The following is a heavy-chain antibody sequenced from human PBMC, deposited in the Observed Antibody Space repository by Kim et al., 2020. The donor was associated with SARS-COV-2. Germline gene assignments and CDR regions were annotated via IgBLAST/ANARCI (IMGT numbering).Heavy chain of an antibody. Sequence: GGSLRLSCAASGFTFDDYAMHWVRQAPGKGLEWVSGISWNSGSIGYADSVKGRFTISRDNAKNSLYLQMNSLRAEDTALYYCAKDIVPAAKTGSSPNYYYGMDVWGQGTTVTVSS. CDR1: GFTFDDYA. CDR2: ISWNSGSI. V-gene: IGHV3-9*01. D-gene: IGHD2-2*01. CDR3: AKDIVPAAKTGSSPNYYYGMDV. J-gene: IGHJ6*02.